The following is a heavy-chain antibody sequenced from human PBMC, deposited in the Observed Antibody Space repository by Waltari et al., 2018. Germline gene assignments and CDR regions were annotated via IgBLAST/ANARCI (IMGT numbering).Heavy chain of an antibody. CDR3: TRDKLDYYKGMDG. CDR2: INPSDGGT. V-gene: IGHV1-46*03. Sequence: QVQLVQSGAEVKKPGASVKVSCRTSGDTFSSYFIFWVRQAPGQGLEWMGIINPSDGGTNYPQKFQDRVTMTRDTSTSTVYMELRSLRSEDTAVYYCTRDKLDYYKGMDGWGQGTTVTVSS. D-gene: IGHD3-3*02. CDR1: GDTFSSYF. J-gene: IGHJ6*02.